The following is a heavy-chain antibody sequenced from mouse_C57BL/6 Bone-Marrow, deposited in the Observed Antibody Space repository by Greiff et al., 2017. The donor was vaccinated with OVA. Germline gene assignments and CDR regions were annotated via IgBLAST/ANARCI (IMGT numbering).Heavy chain of an antibody. J-gene: IGHJ3*01. D-gene: IGHD1-1*01. CDR1: GFNIKDDY. Sequence: VQLQQSGAELVRPGASVKLSCTASGFNIKDDYMHWVKQRPEQGLEWIGWIDPENGDTAYASKFQGKATITAATSSNTAYLQLSSRTSEYTAFDYLTTVSTTVLCPFACGGQGTLVTVTA. CDR3: TTVSTTVLCPFAC. V-gene: IGHV14-4*01. CDR2: IDPENGDT.